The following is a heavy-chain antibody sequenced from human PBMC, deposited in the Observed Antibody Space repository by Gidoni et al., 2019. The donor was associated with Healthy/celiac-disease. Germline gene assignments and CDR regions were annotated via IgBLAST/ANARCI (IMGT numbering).Heavy chain of an antibody. CDR2: ISGSGGST. D-gene: IGHD4-4*01. V-gene: IGHV3-23*01. CDR1: GFTFSSYA. J-gene: IGHJ6*02. Sequence: EVQLLESGGGLVQPGGSLRLSCAASGFTFSSYAMSWVRQAPGKGLEWVSAISGSGGSTYYADSVKGRFTISRDNSKNTLYLQMNSLRAEDTAVYYCANCGGGYSSQYYYYGMDVWGQGTTVTVSS. CDR3: ANCGGGYSSQYYYYGMDV.